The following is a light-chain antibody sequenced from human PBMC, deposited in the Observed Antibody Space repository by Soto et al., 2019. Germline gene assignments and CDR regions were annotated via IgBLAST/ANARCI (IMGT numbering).Light chain of an antibody. CDR3: QQYSNWPLT. V-gene: IGKV3-15*01. Sequence: EIVKTQSPATLSVYPGERATLSCRASQSVSSNLAWYQQKPGQAPRLLIYGASTRATGIPARFSGSGSGTEFTLTISSLQSEDSAVYYCQQYSNWPLTFGGGTKVDIK. CDR2: GAS. J-gene: IGKJ4*01. CDR1: QSVSSN.